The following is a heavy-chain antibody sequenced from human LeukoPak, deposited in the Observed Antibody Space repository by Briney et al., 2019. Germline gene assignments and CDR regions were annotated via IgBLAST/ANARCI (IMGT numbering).Heavy chain of an antibody. CDR3: AKGKDTMVRGVTYYFDY. J-gene: IGHJ4*02. CDR1: GFTFGDYA. D-gene: IGHD3-10*01. V-gene: IGHV3-9*01. CDR2: ISWNSGSI. Sequence: PGGSLRLSCAASGFTFGDYAMHWVRQAPGKGLEWVSGISWNSGSIGYADSVKGRFTISRDNAKNSLYLQMNSLRAEDTALYYCAKGKDTMVRGVTYYFDYWGQGTLVTVSS.